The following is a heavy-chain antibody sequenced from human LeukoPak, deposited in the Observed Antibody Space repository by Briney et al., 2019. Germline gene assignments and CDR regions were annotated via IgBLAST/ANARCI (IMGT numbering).Heavy chain of an antibody. Sequence: GGSLRLSCAASGFTFRSYWMHWVRQAPGKGLVWVSRINSDGSSTRYADSVKGRFTISRDNAKNSLYLQMNSLRAEDTAVYYCARTTVAGTYYFDYWGQGTLVTVSS. CDR1: GFTFRSYW. J-gene: IGHJ4*02. D-gene: IGHD6-19*01. CDR3: ARTTVAGTYYFDY. CDR2: INSDGSST. V-gene: IGHV3-74*01.